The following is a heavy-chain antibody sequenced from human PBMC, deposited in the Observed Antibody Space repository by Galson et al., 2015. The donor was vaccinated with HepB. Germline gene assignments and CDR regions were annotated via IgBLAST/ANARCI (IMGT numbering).Heavy chain of an antibody. CDR2: ISSSGGST. D-gene: IGHD6-19*01. CDR1: GFTFSNYV. V-gene: IGHV3-64D*06. J-gene: IGHJ4*02. CDR3: LRAFSGWHYFDY. Sequence: SLRLSCAASGFTFSNYVMHWVRQAPGKGLEYVSAISSSGGSTYYADSVKGRFTISRDNSRDTLSLQMSSLTAEDSAVYYCLRAFSGWHYFDYWGQGTLVTVSS.